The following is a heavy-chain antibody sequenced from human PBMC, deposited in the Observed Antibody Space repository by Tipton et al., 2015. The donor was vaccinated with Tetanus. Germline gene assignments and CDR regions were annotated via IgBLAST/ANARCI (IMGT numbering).Heavy chain of an antibody. V-gene: IGHV4-31*03. D-gene: IGHD6-19*01. CDR2: FHHSGST. J-gene: IGHJ4*02. CDR3: ARDMRGEGGGWYTDY. CDR1: GGSISSGDYF. Sequence: TLSLTCSVSGGSISSGDYFWSWIRQLPGKGLERLGNFHHSGSTYYDPSLKSRVTISTDTSKNQFSLRLSSVTAADTAVYYCARDMRGEGGGWYTDYWGQGTLVTVSS.